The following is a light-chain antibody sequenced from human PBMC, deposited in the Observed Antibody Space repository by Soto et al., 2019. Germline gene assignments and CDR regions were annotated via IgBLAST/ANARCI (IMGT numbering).Light chain of an antibody. CDR2: AAS. Sequence: DIQMTQSPSSLSASVGDRVTITCRAGQNISTFLNWYQQRPGKAPKYLIYAASSLHSVVPSRFSGSGSGTDFTLTINSLQPEDFATYYCQQSYSTPRSFGQGTKLEIK. CDR3: QQSYSTPRS. V-gene: IGKV1-39*01. CDR1: QNISTF. J-gene: IGKJ2*01.